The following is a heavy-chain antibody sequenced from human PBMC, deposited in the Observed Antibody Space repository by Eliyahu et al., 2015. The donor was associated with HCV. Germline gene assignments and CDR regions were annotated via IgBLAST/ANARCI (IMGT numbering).Heavy chain of an antibody. J-gene: IGHJ6*03. CDR3: TTGAPGGFDYYLDV. D-gene: IGHD3-10*01. Sequence: EVQLVESGGGLVXPGGSLXLSCAASXFPFRKXWMSWVRQAPGKGVEWIGRIKXKTDGGTTDYAAPVKGRFTISRDDSKSTLYLQMNSLKTEDTAVYYCTTGAPGGFDYYLDVWGQGTTVTVSS. CDR2: IKXKTDGGTT. CDR1: XFPFRKXW. V-gene: IGHV3-15*01.